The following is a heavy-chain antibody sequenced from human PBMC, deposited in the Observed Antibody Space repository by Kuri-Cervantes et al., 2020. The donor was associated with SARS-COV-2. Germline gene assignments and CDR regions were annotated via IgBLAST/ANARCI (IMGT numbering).Heavy chain of an antibody. CDR2: ISSNGGST. V-gene: IGHV3-64D*09. J-gene: IGHJ6*01. CDR1: GFTFSSYA. D-gene: IGHD3-9*01. Sequence: GESLKISCSASGFTFSSYAMHWVRQAPGKGLEYVSAISSNGGSTYYADSVKGRFTISRDNSKNTLYLQMSSLRAEDTAVYYCVKSDWYYDILSYGMDVWGQGNTVTVSS. CDR3: VKSDWYYDILSYGMDV.